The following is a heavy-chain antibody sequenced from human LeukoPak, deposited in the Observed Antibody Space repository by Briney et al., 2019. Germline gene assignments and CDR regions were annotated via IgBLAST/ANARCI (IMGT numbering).Heavy chain of an antibody. Sequence: PSETLSLTCTVSGGSVSSDIYCWSWIRQPPGKGLEWIGSIFYSGSTYYNPSLKSRVTISVDTSKTQFSLKLSSVTAADTAVYYCAKQQLVRCFDYWGQGTLVTVSS. CDR2: IFYSGST. V-gene: IGHV4-39*01. J-gene: IGHJ4*02. CDR3: AKQQLVRCFDY. CDR1: GGSVSSDIYC. D-gene: IGHD6-13*01.